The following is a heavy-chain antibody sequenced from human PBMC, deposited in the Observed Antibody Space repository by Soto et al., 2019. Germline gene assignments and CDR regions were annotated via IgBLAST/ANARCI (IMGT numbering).Heavy chain of an antibody. CDR2: INTGNGIT. J-gene: IGHJ6*02. V-gene: IGHV1-3*04. CDR3: ARGRILYYIMDV. D-gene: IGHD2-15*01. CDR1: GYTFSSYR. Sequence: ASVKVSCKASGYTFSSYRMHWLRQAPGQRLEWMGWINTGNGITKYSQNFQGRVSITRDTPATTVYMELSSLRSEDTAVYYCARGRILYYIMDVWGQGTMVTVSS.